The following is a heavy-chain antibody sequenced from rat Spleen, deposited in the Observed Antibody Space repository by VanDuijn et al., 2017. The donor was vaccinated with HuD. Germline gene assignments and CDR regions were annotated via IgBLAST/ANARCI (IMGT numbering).Heavy chain of an antibody. J-gene: IGHJ3*01. Sequence: QVQLMESGPGLVQPSETLSLTCTVSGFSLTSYNVHWVRQPPGKGLEWMGVMWSGGSTDYNSALKSRLSISRDTSKNQLFLKLNSLQSEDTAMYFCARGWERFAYWGQGSLVTVSS. CDR1: GFSLTSYN. D-gene: IGHD5-1*01. CDR3: ARGWERFAY. CDR2: MWSGGST. V-gene: IGHV2-45*01.